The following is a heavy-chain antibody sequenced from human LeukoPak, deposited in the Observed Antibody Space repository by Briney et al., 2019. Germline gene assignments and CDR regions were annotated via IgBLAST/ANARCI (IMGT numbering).Heavy chain of an antibody. CDR1: GFTFSSYW. CDR3: AKWELYSGFYYIDD. J-gene: IGHJ4*02. Sequence: GGSLRLSCAASGFTFSSYWMTWVRQGPGKGLEWVANIKPDGSLIYYVDSVKGRFTISRDNAKNSLYLQMNSLRAEDTAVYYCAKWELYSGFYYIDDWGQGTLATISS. V-gene: IGHV3-7*01. D-gene: IGHD1-26*01. CDR2: IKPDGSLI.